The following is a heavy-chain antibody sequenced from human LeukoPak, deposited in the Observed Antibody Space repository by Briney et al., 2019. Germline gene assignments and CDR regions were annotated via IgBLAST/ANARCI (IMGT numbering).Heavy chain of an antibody. D-gene: IGHD3-22*01. J-gene: IGHJ5*02. Sequence: GGSLRLSCAASGFSFSSYWMHWVRQAPGKGLVWVSLINSDGSTTNNADSVKGRFTISRDNAKNTLYLQMNSLRAEDTAVYYCARDLGQYYDTSDNWFDPWGQGTLVTVSS. CDR2: INSDGSTT. CDR1: GFSFSSYW. CDR3: ARDLGQYYDTSDNWFDP. V-gene: IGHV3-74*01.